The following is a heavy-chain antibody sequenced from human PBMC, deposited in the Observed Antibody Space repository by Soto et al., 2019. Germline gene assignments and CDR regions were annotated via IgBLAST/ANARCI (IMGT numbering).Heavy chain of an antibody. CDR2: IWYDGSNK. V-gene: IGHV3-33*01. D-gene: IGHD6-13*01. Sequence: QVQLVESGGGVVQPGRSLRLSCAASGFTFSSYGMHWVRQAPGKGLEWVAVIWYDGSNKYYADSMKGRFTISRDNSKNTLYLQMNSLRAEDTAVYYCARDRQQLVPYWYFDLWGRGTLVTVSS. J-gene: IGHJ2*01. CDR1: GFTFSSYG. CDR3: ARDRQQLVPYWYFDL.